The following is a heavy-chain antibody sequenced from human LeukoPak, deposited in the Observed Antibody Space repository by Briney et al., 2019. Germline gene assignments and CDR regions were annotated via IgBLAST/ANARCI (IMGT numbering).Heavy chain of an antibody. J-gene: IGHJ4*02. CDR3: ARDQGYTYGHSFDY. CDR1: GFTFSSYS. Sequence: PGRSLRLSCAASGFTFSSYSIHWVRRAPGKELEWVALILSDGSNKYYADSVKGRFTISRDNSKNTLYLQMNSLRAEDTAVYYCARDQGYTYGHSFDYWGQGTLVTVSS. V-gene: IGHV3-30-3*01. D-gene: IGHD5-18*01. CDR2: ILSDGSNK.